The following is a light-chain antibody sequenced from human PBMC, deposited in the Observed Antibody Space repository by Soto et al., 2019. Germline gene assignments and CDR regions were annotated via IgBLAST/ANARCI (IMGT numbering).Light chain of an antibody. CDR3: QKYNKAPWI. Sequence: DSQVTQSPPSLSASVGDRVTITCRASRDIDNSLAWYQQVPGKAPKLLIYAASTLQSGVPSRFRGSGSGTSLILTITSLQPEDVATYYCQKYNKAPWIFGQGTKVEV. CDR2: AAS. CDR1: RDIDNS. J-gene: IGKJ1*01. V-gene: IGKV1-27*01.